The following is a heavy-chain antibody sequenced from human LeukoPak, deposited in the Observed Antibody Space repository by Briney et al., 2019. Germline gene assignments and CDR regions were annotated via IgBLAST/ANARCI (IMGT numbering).Heavy chain of an antibody. J-gene: IGHJ3*02. Sequence: GGSLRLSCAASGFTFSSCGMHWVRQAPGKGLEWVAVMSYDGSNKFYADSVTGRFTISRDNSKNTLYLQMNSLRAENTAVYYCAAKGYSYGNNAFDIWGQGTMVTVSS. V-gene: IGHV3-30*03. D-gene: IGHD5-18*01. CDR3: AAKGYSYGNNAFDI. CDR1: GFTFSSCG. CDR2: MSYDGSNK.